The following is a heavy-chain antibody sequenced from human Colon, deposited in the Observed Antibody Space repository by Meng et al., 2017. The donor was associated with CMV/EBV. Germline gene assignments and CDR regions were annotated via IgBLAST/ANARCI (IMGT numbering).Heavy chain of an antibody. CDR1: GGSISTSDYY. J-gene: IGHJ6*02. Sequence: SETLSLTCTVSGGSISTSDYYWNWIRQPPGKGLEWIGTIHYRGSTSYNPSLKSRLTTSVDTSKNQFSLKLSSVTAADTAVYYCARARSRPPGWGDYYYGMDVWGQGTTVTVSS. V-gene: IGHV4-39*07. CDR2: IHYRGST. CDR3: ARARSRPPGWGDYYYGMDV. D-gene: IGHD3-10*01.